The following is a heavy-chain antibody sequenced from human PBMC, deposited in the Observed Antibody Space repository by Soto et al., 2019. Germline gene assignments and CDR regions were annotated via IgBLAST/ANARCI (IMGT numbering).Heavy chain of an antibody. CDR3: AKEGHDYVWGSYPDY. Sequence: PGGSLRLSCAASGFTFSSYGMHWVRQAPGKGLEWVAVISYDGSNKYYADSVKGRFTISRDNSKNTLYLQMNSLRAEDTAVYYCAKEGHDYVWGSYPDYWGQGTLVTVSS. V-gene: IGHV3-30*18. J-gene: IGHJ4*02. D-gene: IGHD3-16*02. CDR1: GFTFSSYG. CDR2: ISYDGSNK.